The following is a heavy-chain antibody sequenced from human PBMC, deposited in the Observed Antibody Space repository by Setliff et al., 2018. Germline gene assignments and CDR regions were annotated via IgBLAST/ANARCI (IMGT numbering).Heavy chain of an antibody. J-gene: IGHJ4*02. Sequence: LRLSCAASGFTFSDHCMNWVRQAPGKGLEWVSSISSSSSYIYYADSVKGRFTISRDNAKNSLYLQMNSLRAEDTAVYYCARAHSSTLSVHDYWGQGTLVTVSS. CDR1: GFTFSDHC. CDR3: ARAHSSTLSVHDY. D-gene: IGHD2-2*01. V-gene: IGHV3-21*01. CDR2: ISSSSSYI.